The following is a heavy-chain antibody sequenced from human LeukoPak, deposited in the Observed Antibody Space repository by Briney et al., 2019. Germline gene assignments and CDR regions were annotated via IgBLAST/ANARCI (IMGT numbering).Heavy chain of an antibody. J-gene: IGHJ4*02. CDR1: GFTFSSYA. Sequence: SGGSLRLSCAASGFTFSSYAMSWVRQAPGKGLEWVSAISGSAGSTYYADPVKGRFTISRGNSKSTLYLQMNSLRAEDTAVYYCAKGQGLWFGELFGGVYWGQGTLVTVSS. D-gene: IGHD3-10*01. CDR3: AKGQGLWFGELFGGVY. CDR2: ISGSAGST. V-gene: IGHV3-23*01.